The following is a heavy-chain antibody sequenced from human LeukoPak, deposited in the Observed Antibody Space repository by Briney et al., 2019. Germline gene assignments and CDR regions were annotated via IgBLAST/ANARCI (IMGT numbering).Heavy chain of an antibody. CDR1: GFTFSDYY. V-gene: IGHV3-11*01. CDR3: ARAYYGSGSLYYYYYYMDV. D-gene: IGHD3-10*01. CDR2: ISSSGSTI. Sequence: RGSLRLSCAASGFTFSDYYMSWIRQAPGKGLEWVSYISSSGSTIYYADSVKGRFTISRDNAKNSLYLQMNSLRAEDTAVYYCARAYYGSGSLYYYYYYMDVWGKGTTVTISS. J-gene: IGHJ6*03.